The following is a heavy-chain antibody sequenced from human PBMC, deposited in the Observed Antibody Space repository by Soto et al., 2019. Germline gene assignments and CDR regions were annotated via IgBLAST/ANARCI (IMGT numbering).Heavy chain of an antibody. CDR2: ITFNGGST. CDR1: EFTFSDSS. D-gene: IGHD1-20*01. J-gene: IGHJ4*01. Sequence: PGVSLRLSFAASEFTFSDSSMTWVRQTPGKGLEYVSSITFNGGSTYYADSVKGRFTISRDNSKNTLYLQMNSLRAEDTALYYCAKDVVDRGISYWGQGTLVTVSS. CDR3: AKDVVDRGISY. V-gene: IGHV3-23*01.